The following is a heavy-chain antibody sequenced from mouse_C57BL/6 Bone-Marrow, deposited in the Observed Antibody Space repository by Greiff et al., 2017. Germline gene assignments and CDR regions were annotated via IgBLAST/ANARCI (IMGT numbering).Heavy chain of an antibody. Sequence: VQLQQSGAELARPGASVKLSCKASGYTFTSYGISWVKPRTGQGLEWIGEIYPRSGNTYSNEKFKGKATLTADKSSSTAYMELRSLTSEDSAVYFCARGNYDYDAGYYYAMDYWGQGTSVTVSS. V-gene: IGHV1-81*01. CDR2: IYPRSGNT. D-gene: IGHD2-4*01. CDR1: GYTFTSYG. J-gene: IGHJ4*01. CDR3: ARGNYDYDAGYYYAMDY.